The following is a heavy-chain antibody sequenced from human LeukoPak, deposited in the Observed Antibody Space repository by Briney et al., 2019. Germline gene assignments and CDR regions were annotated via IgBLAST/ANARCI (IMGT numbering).Heavy chain of an antibody. Sequence: PSETLSLTCAVYGGSFSGYYWSWIRQPPGKGLEWIGSIYYSGSTYYNPSLKSRVTISVDTSKNQFSLKLSSVTAADTAVYYCARHKAHYYDSSGNWFDPWGQGTLVTVSS. J-gene: IGHJ5*02. CDR1: GGSFSGYY. CDR2: IYYSGST. D-gene: IGHD3-22*01. CDR3: ARHKAHYYDSSGNWFDP. V-gene: IGHV4-34*01.